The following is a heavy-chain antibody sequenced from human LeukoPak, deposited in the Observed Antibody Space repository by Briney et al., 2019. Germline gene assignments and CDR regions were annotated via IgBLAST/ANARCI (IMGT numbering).Heavy chain of an antibody. CDR2: ISSGSSSK. CDR3: ARDKETYSNPMGY. CDR1: GFTFSSYS. D-gene: IGHD4-11*01. V-gene: IGHV3-48*01. Sequence: PGGSLRLSCAASGFTFSSYSMNWVRQAPGKGLEWVSYISSGSSSKYYADSVKGRFTISRDNAKSSLYLQMKSLRAEDTAVYYCARDKETYSNPMGYWGQGTLVTVSP. J-gene: IGHJ4*02.